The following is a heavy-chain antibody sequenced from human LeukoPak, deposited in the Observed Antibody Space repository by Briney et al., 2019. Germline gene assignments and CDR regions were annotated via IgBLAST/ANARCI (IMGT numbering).Heavy chain of an antibody. Sequence: GGSLRLPCSASGFSFSSNTMHWVRQAPGKGLEYVSAITGNGGSTYYAYSVKGRFTISRDDSKNTLYLQVSSLRVEDTAVYYCVKDLSGTYSFDYWGQGTLVTVSS. CDR1: GFSFSSNT. CDR3: VKDLSGTYSFDY. J-gene: IGHJ4*02. V-gene: IGHV3-64D*06. D-gene: IGHD3-10*01. CDR2: ITGNGGST.